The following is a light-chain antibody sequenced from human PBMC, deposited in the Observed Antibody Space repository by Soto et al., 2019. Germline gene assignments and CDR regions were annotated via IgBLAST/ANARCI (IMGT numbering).Light chain of an antibody. CDR3: SSYIDSTTFYV. J-gene: IGLJ1*01. CDR2: EAS. V-gene: IGLV2-23*01. Sequence: QSVLTQPASVSGSPGQSITISCTGNNTDFGNNNLVSWFQQHPGEAPKLLIYEASRRSSGVSKRFSGSKSGNTASLTISELEPEDEAVYYCSSYIDSTTFYVFATGTKLTVL. CDR1: NTDFGNNNL.